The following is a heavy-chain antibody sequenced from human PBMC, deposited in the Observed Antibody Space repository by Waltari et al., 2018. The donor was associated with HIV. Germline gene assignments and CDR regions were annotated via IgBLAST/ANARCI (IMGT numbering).Heavy chain of an antibody. CDR1: GGSISSTSYY. V-gene: IGHV4-39*01. D-gene: IGHD3-22*01. CDR2: IYYSGST. J-gene: IGHJ4*02. Sequence: QLQLQESGPGLGEPSETLSLTCTGSGGSISSTSYYWGLFRQPPGKGREWMGSIYYSGSTYYNPSLKSRVTISVDTSKNQFSLKLSSVTAADTAVYYWARGKVVVIIPRFDYWGQGTLVTVSS. CDR3: ARGKVVVIIPRFDY.